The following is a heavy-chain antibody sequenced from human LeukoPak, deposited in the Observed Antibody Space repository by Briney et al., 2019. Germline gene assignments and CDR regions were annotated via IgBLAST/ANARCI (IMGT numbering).Heavy chain of an antibody. V-gene: IGHV4-59*12. CDR2: IYYSGST. D-gene: IGHD3-22*01. Sequence: SETLSLTCTVSGGSISSYYWSWIRQPPGKGLEWIGYIYYSGSTNYNPSLKSRVTISVDTSKNQFSLKLSSVTAADTAVYYCARGRDNYYDSSGRRVGYEFDYWGQGTLVTVSS. CDR1: GGSISSYY. J-gene: IGHJ4*02. CDR3: ARGRDNYYDSSGRRVGYEFDY.